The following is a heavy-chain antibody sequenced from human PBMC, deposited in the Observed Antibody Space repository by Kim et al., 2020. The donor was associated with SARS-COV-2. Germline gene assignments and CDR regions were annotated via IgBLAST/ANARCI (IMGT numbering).Heavy chain of an antibody. Sequence: GGSLRLSCAASGFTFSTYAMNWVRQAPGKGLEWISSISSSGSIINYADSVKGRFTISRDNAQNPLYLQMNSLRAEDTAVYYCARDHSSGYWGNVNDNAFGLGRQGTMVTLTS. V-gene: IGHV3-21*06. CDR2: ISSSGSII. CDR3: ARDHSSGYWGNVNDNAFGL. CDR1: GFTFSTYA. D-gene: IGHD3-22*01. J-gene: IGHJ3*01.